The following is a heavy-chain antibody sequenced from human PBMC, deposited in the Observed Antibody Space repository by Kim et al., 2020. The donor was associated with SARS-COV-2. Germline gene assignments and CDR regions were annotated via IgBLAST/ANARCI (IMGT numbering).Heavy chain of an antibody. J-gene: IGHJ4*02. CDR3: EASDY. V-gene: IGHV3-23*01. CDR2: ISDTGVRT. Sequence: ISDTGVRTHSADSVKGRFTISRDKSNSTLFLQMNSLRAEDTAVYYCEASDYWGQGSLVTVSS.